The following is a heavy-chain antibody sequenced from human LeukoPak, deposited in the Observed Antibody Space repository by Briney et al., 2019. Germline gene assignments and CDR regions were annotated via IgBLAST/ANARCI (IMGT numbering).Heavy chain of an antibody. D-gene: IGHD6-13*01. CDR3: ARVGSIAAAGIDY. J-gene: IGHJ4*02. CDR2: ISSSSSTI. Sequence: PGGSLRLSCAAPGFTFSSYSMNWVRQAPGKGLEWVSYISSSSSTIYYADSVKGRFTISRDNAKNSLYLQMNSLRAEDTAVYYCARVGSIAAAGIDYWGQGTLVTVSS. V-gene: IGHV3-48*04. CDR1: GFTFSSYS.